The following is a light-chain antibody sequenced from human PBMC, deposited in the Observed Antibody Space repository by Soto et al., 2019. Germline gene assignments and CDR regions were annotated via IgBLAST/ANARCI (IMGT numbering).Light chain of an antibody. CDR1: SSDVGGYNF. J-gene: IGLJ1*01. Sequence: QLVLTQPASMSGSPGQSITISCTGTSSDVGGYNFVSWYQQHPDKAPKLMLYEVTKRPSGVSDRFSGSKSGNTASLTISGLQTEDEADYYCSSYTSRDTRVFGTGTKLTVL. CDR3: SSYTSRDTRV. V-gene: IGLV2-14*01. CDR2: EVT.